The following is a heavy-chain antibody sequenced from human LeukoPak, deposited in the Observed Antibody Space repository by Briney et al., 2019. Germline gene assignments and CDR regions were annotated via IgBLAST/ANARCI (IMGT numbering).Heavy chain of an antibody. CDR1: GGSFGGYY. CDR3: ARDGIAAAGVDY. J-gene: IGHJ4*02. V-gene: IGHV4-34*01. CDR2: INHSGST. D-gene: IGHD6-13*01. Sequence: PSETLSLTCAVYGGSFGGYYWSWIRQPPGKGLEWIGEINHSGSTNYNPSLKSRVTISVDTSKNQFSLKLSSVTAADTAVYYCARDGIAAAGVDYWGQGTLVTVSS.